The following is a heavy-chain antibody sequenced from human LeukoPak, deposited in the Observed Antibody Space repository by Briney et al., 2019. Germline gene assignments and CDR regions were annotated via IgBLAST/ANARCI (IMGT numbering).Heavy chain of an antibody. D-gene: IGHD6-19*01. Sequence: GGSLRHSCSASGFTFSKYWMLWVRQAPGKGLASVSRINTDGTVTTYADSVKGRFTVSRDNADNTMFLQMNSVRDEDTAVYYCATKQWLAPPPDSWGQGTLVTVSS. CDR3: ATKQWLAPPPDS. J-gene: IGHJ4*02. CDR2: INTDGTVT. CDR1: GFTFSKYW. V-gene: IGHV3-74*01.